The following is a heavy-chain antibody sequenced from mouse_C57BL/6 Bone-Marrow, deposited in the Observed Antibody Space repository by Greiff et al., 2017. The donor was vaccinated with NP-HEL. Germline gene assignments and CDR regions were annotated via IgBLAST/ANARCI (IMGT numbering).Heavy chain of an antibody. CDR1: GFTFSSYA. CDR2: ISDGGSYT. V-gene: IGHV5-4*01. J-gene: IGHJ2*01. D-gene: IGHD2-4*01. CDR3: ASDGPYDYGSDY. Sequence: EVHLVESGGGLVKPGGSLKLSCAASGFTFSSYAMSWVRQTPEKRLEWVATISDGGSYTYYPDNVKGRFTISRDNAKNTLYLHMSHLKSEDTAMYYCASDGPYDYGSDYWGQGTTLTVSS.